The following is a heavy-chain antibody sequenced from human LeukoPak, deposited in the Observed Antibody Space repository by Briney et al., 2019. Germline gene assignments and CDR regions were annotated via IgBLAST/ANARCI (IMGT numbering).Heavy chain of an antibody. CDR1: GFTFSNEW. D-gene: IGHD5/OR15-5a*01. V-gene: IGHV3-7*04. CDR3: TRAAVSSPGDL. CDR2: IKQDGSEK. J-gene: IGHJ6*02. Sequence: GGSLTLSFAASGFTFSNEWMTWVRQAAGKGLEWVANIKQDGSEKYYADSLKGRFTISRDNTENSLYLQMNSLRAEDTGVYYCTRAAVSSPGDLWGQGTTVTVSS.